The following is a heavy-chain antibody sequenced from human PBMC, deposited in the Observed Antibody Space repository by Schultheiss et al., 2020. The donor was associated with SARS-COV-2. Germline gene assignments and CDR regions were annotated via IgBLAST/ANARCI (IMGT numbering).Heavy chain of an antibody. CDR1: GFTFSNYA. CDR3: AKAGGREQWLVWSFDY. V-gene: IGHV3-23*01. CDR2: ISASGDSV. D-gene: IGHD6-19*01. J-gene: IGHJ4*02. Sequence: GGSLRLSCAASGFTFSNYAMTWVRQAPGKGLEWVSGISASGDSVYYAGSVKGRFTVSRDNSRNRLYLDMNSLRADDTAVYYCAKAGGREQWLVWSFDYWGQGTLVTVSS.